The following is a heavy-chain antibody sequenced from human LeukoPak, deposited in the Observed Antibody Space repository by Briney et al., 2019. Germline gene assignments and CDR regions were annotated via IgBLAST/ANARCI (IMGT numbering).Heavy chain of an antibody. V-gene: IGHV4-4*07. CDR1: GRYSRLYY. J-gene: IGHJ5*02. D-gene: IGHD2/OR15-2a*01. CDR3: ARGLSFDP. CDR2: IYTSGSP. Sequence: NTSETLSLTCTVSGRYSRLYYARCTPHPAGKGLEGIGRIYTSGSPNYNPPLQSPATISENKPKNLFSSTIDPVTAADTAVDFFARGLSFDPWGQGTRVTVSS.